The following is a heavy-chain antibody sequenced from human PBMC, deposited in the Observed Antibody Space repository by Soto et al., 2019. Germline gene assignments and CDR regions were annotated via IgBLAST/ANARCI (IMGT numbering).Heavy chain of an antibody. J-gene: IGHJ4*02. D-gene: IGHD3-22*01. CDR1: GFTFSSHA. Sequence: GGSLRLSCAASGFTFSSHAMSWVRQAPGKGLEWVSTITGSGGTIYYADSVKGRFTISRDNSKSTLFLQTNSLRAEDTAVYYCAKVSRWYYYDSSGHYYFDYWGQGTLVTVSS. CDR2: ITGSGGTI. CDR3: AKVSRWYYYDSSGHYYFDY. V-gene: IGHV3-23*01.